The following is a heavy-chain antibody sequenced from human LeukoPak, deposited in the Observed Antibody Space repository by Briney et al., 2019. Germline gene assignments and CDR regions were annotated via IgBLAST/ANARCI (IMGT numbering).Heavy chain of an antibody. CDR1: GGSINSGGYY. CDR2: ISNSGST. J-gene: IGHJ3*02. V-gene: IGHV4-31*03. Sequence: SETLSLTCTVSGGSINSGGYYWSWIRQHPGKGLEWIGYISNSGSTYYHPSLRSRLAISVDTSKNQFSLKLSSVTAADTAVYYCARAYYYDSSGYYQNDAFDIWGQGTMVTVSS. D-gene: IGHD3-22*01. CDR3: ARAYYYDSSGYYQNDAFDI.